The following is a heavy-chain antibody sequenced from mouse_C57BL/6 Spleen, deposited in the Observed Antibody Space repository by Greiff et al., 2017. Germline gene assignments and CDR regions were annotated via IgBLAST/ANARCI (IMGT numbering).Heavy chain of an antibody. J-gene: IGHJ4*01. CDR3: AKIGDYGYDGGYAMDY. CDR2: IDPSDSET. CDR1: GYTFTSYW. D-gene: IGHD2-2*01. Sequence: VQLHQPGAELVRPGSSVKLSCKASGYTFTSYWMHWVKQRPIQGLEWIGNIDPSDSETHYNQKFKDKATLTVDKSSSTAYMQLSSLTSEDSAVYYCAKIGDYGYDGGYAMDYWGQGTSVTVSS. V-gene: IGHV1-52*01.